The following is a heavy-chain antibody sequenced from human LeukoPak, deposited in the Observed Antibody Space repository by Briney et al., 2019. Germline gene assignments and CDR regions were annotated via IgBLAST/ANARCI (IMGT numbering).Heavy chain of an antibody. Sequence: PGGSLRLSCAASGFTFDDYGMSWVRRAPGKGLERVSGINWNGGSTGYADSVKGRFTISRDNAKNSLYLQMNSLRAEDTALYYCARSMAMVRGFDYWGQGTLVTVSS. CDR3: ARSMAMVRGFDY. CDR2: INWNGGST. V-gene: IGHV3-20*04. D-gene: IGHD3-10*01. CDR1: GFTFDDYG. J-gene: IGHJ4*02.